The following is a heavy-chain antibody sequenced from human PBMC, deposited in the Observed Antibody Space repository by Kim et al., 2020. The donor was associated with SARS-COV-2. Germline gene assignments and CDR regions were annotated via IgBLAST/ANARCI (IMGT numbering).Heavy chain of an antibody. Sequence: ASVKVSCKASGYTLTSYAMNWVRQAPGQGLEWMGWINTNTGNPTYAQGFTGRFVFSLDTSVSTAYLQISSLKAEDTAVYYCAKLQNTNYGDYYYFDYWGQGTLLPVSS. J-gene: IGHJ4*02. CDR1: GYTLTSYA. CDR2: INTNTGNP. V-gene: IGHV7-4-1*02. D-gene: IGHD4-17*01. CDR3: AKLQNTNYGDYYYFDY.